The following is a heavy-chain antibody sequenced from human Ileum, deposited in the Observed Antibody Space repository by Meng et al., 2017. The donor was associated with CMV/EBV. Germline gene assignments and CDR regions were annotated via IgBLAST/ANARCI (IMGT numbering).Heavy chain of an antibody. CDR3: ARGPGSRHYFDY. Sequence: ESLKISCAASGFTFSSYWMSWVRQAPGKGLEWIGYIYYSGSTNYNPSLKSRVTISVDTSKNQFSLKLSSVTAADTAVYYCARGPGSRHYFDYWGQGTLVTVSS. CDR2: IYYSGST. J-gene: IGHJ4*02. V-gene: IGHV4-59*01. D-gene: IGHD1-14*01. CDR1: GFTFSSYW.